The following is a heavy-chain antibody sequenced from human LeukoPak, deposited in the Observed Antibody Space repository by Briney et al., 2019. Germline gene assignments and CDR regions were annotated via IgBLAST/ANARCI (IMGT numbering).Heavy chain of an antibody. D-gene: IGHD7-27*01. CDR3: ARHENWGSVKGDSFHI. CDR2: INYTGNT. CDR1: GGSISGHY. V-gene: IGHV4-59*08. J-gene: IGHJ3*02. Sequence: SETLSLTCTVSGGSISGHYWIWIRQPPGKELEWIGYINYTGNTNYNPSLKSRVTISVDTSKNQFSLELRSVAAADTAVYYWARHENWGSVKGDSFHIWGGGTMVTVSS.